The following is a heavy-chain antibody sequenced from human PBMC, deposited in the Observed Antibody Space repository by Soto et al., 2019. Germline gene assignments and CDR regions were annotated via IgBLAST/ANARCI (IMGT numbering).Heavy chain of an antibody. CDR1: GGSISSGDYY. V-gene: IGHV4-30-4*01. CDR2: IYYSGST. J-gene: IGHJ5*02. CDR3: ARELLWVVVPAAIPGWFDP. D-gene: IGHD2-2*02. Sequence: SETLSLTCTVSGGSISSGDYYWSWIRQPPGKGLEWIGYIYYSGSTYYNPSLKSRVTISVDTSKNQFSLKLSSVTAADTAVYYCARELLWVVVPAAIPGWFDPWGQGTLVTVSS.